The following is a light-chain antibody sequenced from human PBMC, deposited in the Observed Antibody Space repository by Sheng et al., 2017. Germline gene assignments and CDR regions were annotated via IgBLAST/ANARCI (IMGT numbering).Light chain of an antibody. CDR1: QFVSSGF. Sequence: EIVLTQSPGTLSLSPGERATLSCRASQFVSSGFFDWYQQKPGQAPRLLIYNASSRAAGIPVRFSGSGSGTDFTLTISRLEPEDFAVYYCQQYGTSPRTFGQGTKVEIK. J-gene: IGKJ1*01. CDR2: NAS. CDR3: QQYGTSPRT. V-gene: IGKV3-20*01.